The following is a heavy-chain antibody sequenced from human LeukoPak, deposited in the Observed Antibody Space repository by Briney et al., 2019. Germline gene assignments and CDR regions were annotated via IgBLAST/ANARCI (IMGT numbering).Heavy chain of an antibody. V-gene: IGHV3-48*01. J-gene: IGHJ4*02. CDR1: GFTFSTYN. Sequence: GGSLRLSCAASGFTFSTYNMNWVRQAPGKGLEWISYINADSSTIQYADSVRGRFTTSRDNDKNSLYLQMNSLRAEDTAVYYCVRDNSRGQSLGVIYWGQGSLVTVSS. D-gene: IGHD3-22*01. CDR3: VRDNSRGQSLGVIY. CDR2: INADSSTI.